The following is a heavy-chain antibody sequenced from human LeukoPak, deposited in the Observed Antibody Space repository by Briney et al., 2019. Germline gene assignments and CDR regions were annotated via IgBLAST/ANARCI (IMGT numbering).Heavy chain of an antibody. D-gene: IGHD6-6*01. Sequence: GGSLRLSCAASGGTFSSYAISWVRQAPGQGLEWMGGIIPIFGTANYAQKFQGRVTITTDESTSTAYMELSSLRSEDTAVYYCARVADSSSSLDYWGQGTLVTVSS. CDR3: ARVADSSSSLDY. J-gene: IGHJ4*02. CDR2: IIPIFGTA. V-gene: IGHV1-69*05. CDR1: GGTFSSYA.